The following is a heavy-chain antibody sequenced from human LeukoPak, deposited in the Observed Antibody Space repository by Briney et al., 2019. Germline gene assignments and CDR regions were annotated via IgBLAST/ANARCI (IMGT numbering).Heavy chain of an antibody. V-gene: IGHV3-23*03. CDR2: IYSGGST. CDR1: GFTFSSYV. D-gene: IGHD3-3*01. CDR3: AKSVDVLRFSGPLDY. J-gene: IGHJ4*02. Sequence: GGSLRLSCAASGFTFSSYVMSWVRQAPGKGLEWVSVIYSGGSTYYADSVKGRFTISRDNSKNTLYLQMNSLRAEDTAVYYCAKSVDVLRFSGPLDYWGQGTLVTVSS.